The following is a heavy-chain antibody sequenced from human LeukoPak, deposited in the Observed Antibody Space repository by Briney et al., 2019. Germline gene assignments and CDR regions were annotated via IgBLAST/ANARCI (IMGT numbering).Heavy chain of an antibody. CDR2: INPNSGGT. Sequence: GASVKVSCKASGYTFTGYYMHWVRQAPGQGLEWMGWINPNSGGTNYAQKFQGRVTMTRDTSISTAYMELSRLRSEDTAVYYCARGSRDQMYYYYYMDVWGKGTTVTVSS. V-gene: IGHV1-2*02. J-gene: IGHJ6*03. CDR1: GYTFTGYY. CDR3: ARGSRDQMYYYYYMDV.